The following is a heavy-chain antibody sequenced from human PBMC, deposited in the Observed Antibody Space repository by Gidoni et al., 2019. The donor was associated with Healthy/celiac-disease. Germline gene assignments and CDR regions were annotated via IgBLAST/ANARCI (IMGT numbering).Heavy chain of an antibody. CDR2: ISYDGSNK. CDR3: AKDSDSAFDI. D-gene: IGHD3-10*01. Sequence: QVQLVESGGGVVQLGRSPRLDRAASGFTFSSYAVHWARQAPGKGLEWVAVISYDGSNKYSADSVKGRFTISRDNSKTTLYLQMNSLRADDTAVYYCAKDSDSAFDIWGQGTMVTVSS. J-gene: IGHJ3*02. CDR1: GFTFSSYA. V-gene: IGHV3-30*18.